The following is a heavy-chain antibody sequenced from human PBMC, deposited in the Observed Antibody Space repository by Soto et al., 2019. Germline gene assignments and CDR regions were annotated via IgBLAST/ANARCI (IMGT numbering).Heavy chain of an antibody. Sequence: GESLKISCKGSGYSFTSYWIGWVRQMPGKGLEWMGIIYPGDSDTRYSPSFQGRGTISADKSISTAYLQWSSLKASDTATYYCARLGFNYDFLCDYYNVHHYYGIAVWGQGTTVTVSS. CDR3: ARLGFNYDFLCDYYNVHHYYGIAV. CDR1: GYSFTSYW. D-gene: IGHD3-3*01. CDR2: IYPGDSDT. V-gene: IGHV5-51*01. J-gene: IGHJ6*02.